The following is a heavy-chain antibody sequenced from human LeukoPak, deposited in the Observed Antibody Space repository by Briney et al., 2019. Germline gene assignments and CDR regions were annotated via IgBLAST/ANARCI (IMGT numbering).Heavy chain of an antibody. J-gene: IGHJ4*02. V-gene: IGHV1-18*01. CDR3: AXDADGVIDY. D-gene: IGHD3-10*01. CDR2: ISVYSGNT. CDR1: GYTLTSYG. Sequence: GASVMVSCKASGYTLTSYGISWVRQAPGQGLEWMGWISVYSGNTNYAQKLQGRVTLTTDTSTSTAYMELGSLRSDDTAVYYCAXDADGVIDYWGQGTLVTVS.